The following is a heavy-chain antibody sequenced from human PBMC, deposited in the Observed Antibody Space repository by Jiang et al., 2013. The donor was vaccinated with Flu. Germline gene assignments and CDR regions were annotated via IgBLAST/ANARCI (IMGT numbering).Heavy chain of an antibody. J-gene: IGHJ4*02. V-gene: IGHV4-59*01. D-gene: IGHD3-22*01. Sequence: PGLVKPSQTLSLTCTVSGGSISSYYWSWIRQPPGKGLEWIGYIYYSGSTNYNPSLKSRVTISVDTSKNQFSLKLSSVTAADTAVYYCAREGYYYDSSGYYSYFDYWGQGTLVTVSS. CDR2: IYYSGST. CDR3: AREGYYYDSSGYYSYFDY. CDR1: GGSISSYY.